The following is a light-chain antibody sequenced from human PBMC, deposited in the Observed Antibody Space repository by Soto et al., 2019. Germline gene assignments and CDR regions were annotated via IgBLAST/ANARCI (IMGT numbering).Light chain of an antibody. J-gene: IGLJ1*01. CDR2: DVT. V-gene: IGLV2-11*01. CDR3: YSYAGSYV. Sequence: QSALTQPRSVSGSPGQSVTISCPGTSSDVGGYNSVSWYQQHPGKAPKLMIYDVTKRPSGVPDRFSGSKSGNTASLTISGLQAEDEADYYCYSYAGSYVFGTGTKLTVL. CDR1: SSDVGGYNS.